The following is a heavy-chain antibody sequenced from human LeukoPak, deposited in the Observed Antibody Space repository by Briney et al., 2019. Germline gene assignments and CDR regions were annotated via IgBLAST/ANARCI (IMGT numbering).Heavy chain of an antibody. CDR1: GITLSNYG. D-gene: IGHD3-22*01. Sequence: GGSLRLSCAVSGITLSNYGMSWVRQAPGKGLEWVAGISGSGGGTNYADSVKGRFTISRDNSKNALYLQMNSLRAEDTAVYFCAKRGVVIRVILVGFHKEAYYFDSWGQGALVTVSS. J-gene: IGHJ4*02. CDR2: ISGSGGGT. V-gene: IGHV3-23*01. CDR3: AKRGVVIRVILVGFHKEAYYFDS.